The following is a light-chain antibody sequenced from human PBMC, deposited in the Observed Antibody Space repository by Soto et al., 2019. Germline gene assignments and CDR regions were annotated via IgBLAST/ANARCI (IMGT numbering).Light chain of an antibody. CDR3: QQRINWPIT. J-gene: IGKJ5*01. Sequence: EIVMTQSPATLSVSPGEGATLSCRASQSVSNNYLAWYQQKPGQAPRLLIYGASNRATGIPDRFSGSGSGTDFTLTISTLEPEDFAVYYCQQRINWPITFGQGTRLEIK. V-gene: IGKV3D-20*02. CDR2: GAS. CDR1: QSVSNNY.